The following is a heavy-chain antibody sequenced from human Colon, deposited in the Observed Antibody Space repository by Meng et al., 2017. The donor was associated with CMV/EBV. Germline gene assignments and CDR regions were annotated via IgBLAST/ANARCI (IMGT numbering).Heavy chain of an antibody. V-gene: IGHV3-21*01. CDR3: ARDSDPGITIFGVVPPGY. D-gene: IGHD3-3*01. J-gene: IGHJ4*02. CDR2: ISSSSSYI. Sequence: GESLKISCAASGFTFSSYSMNWVRQAPGKGLEWVSSISSSSSYIYYADSVKGRFTISRDHAKNSLYLQMNSLRAEDTAVYYCARDSDPGITIFGVVPPGYWGQGTLVTVSS. CDR1: GFTFSSYS.